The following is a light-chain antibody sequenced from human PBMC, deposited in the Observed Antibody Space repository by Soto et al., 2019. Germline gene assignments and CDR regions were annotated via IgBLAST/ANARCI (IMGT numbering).Light chain of an antibody. CDR1: QSVSYN. J-gene: IGKJ4*01. CDR3: QQYKHWPPLT. Sequence: EIVMTQSPATLSVSPGETATLSCRASQSVSYNLAWYQQKPGQGPRLIIYGAFTRATGIPARFSGSGSVTEFTLTISSLQSEDFAVYYCQQYKHWPPLTFGGGTKVEIK. V-gene: IGKV3-15*01. CDR2: GAF.